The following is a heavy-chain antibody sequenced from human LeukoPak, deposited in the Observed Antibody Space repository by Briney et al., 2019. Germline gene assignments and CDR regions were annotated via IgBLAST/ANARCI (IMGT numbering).Heavy chain of an antibody. CDR2: IYSSGNT. CDR1: GASLSSSNYY. V-gene: IGHV4-39*07. J-gene: IGHJ4*02. D-gene: IGHD6-6*01. CDR3: ARAMSIAARLQTIFDY. Sequence: SETLSLTCAVSGASLSSSNYYWGWVRQSPRTGLEWIGNIYSSGNTYYNASLKSRVTMYIDTSKNQFSLKLSSVTAADTAVYYCARAMSIAARLQTIFDYWGQGTLVTVSS.